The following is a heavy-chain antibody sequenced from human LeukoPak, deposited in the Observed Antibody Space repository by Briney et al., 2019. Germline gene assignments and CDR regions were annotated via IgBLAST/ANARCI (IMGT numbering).Heavy chain of an antibody. CDR2: IYGSGVSI. D-gene: IGHD1-26*01. Sequence: GGSLRLSCVASGFTFERYVMNWVRQAPGKGLEWLATIYGSGVSISYADSVKGRFTISRDNSKNTLYLQMNSLRAEDTAMYFCAKDLGWELPAEAYWGQGILVTVSS. V-gene: IGHV3-23*01. J-gene: IGHJ4*02. CDR1: GFTFERYV. CDR3: AKDLGWELPAEAY.